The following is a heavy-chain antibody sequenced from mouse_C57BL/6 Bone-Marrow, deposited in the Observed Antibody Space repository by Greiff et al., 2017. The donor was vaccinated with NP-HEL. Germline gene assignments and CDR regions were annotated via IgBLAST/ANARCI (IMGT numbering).Heavy chain of an antibody. V-gene: IGHV5-4*01. J-gene: IGHJ1*03. CDR1: GFTFSSYA. CDR3: ARTPLITTVVAYWYFDV. CDR2: ISDGGSYT. D-gene: IGHD1-1*01. Sequence: EVQLEESGGGLVKPGGSLKLSCAASGFTFSSYAMSWVRQTPEKRLEWVATISDGGSYTYYPDNVKGRFTISRDNAKNNLYLQMSQLKSEDTAMYYCARTPLITTVVAYWYFDVWGTGTTVTVSS.